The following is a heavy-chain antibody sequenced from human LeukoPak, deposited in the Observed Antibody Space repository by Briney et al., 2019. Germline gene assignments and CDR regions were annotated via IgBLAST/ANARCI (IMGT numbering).Heavy chain of an antibody. CDR3: ARDPVYDSSGYYGMVDY. V-gene: IGHV4-59*12. CDR1: GGSISSYY. D-gene: IGHD3-22*01. J-gene: IGHJ4*02. Sequence: SETLSLTCKVSGGSISSYYWSWIRQPPGKGLEWIGFIYYSGSTDYNPSLKSRVTISVDTSKNHFSLKLSSVTAADTAVYYCARDPVYDSSGYYGMVDYWGQGTLVTVSS. CDR2: IYYSGST.